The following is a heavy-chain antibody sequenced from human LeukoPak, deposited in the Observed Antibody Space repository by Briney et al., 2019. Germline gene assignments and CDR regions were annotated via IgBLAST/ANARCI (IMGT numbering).Heavy chain of an antibody. D-gene: IGHD6-19*01. V-gene: IGHV3-23*01. Sequence: GGSLRLSCAASGFTFSSYAMSWVRQAPGKGLEWVSAISGSGGSTYYADSVKGRFTISRDNSKNTLYLQMNRLRAEDTAVYYCASRTFSSGWLIDYWGQGTLVTVSS. CDR3: ASRTFSSGWLIDY. CDR1: GFTFSSYA. CDR2: ISGSGGST. J-gene: IGHJ4*02.